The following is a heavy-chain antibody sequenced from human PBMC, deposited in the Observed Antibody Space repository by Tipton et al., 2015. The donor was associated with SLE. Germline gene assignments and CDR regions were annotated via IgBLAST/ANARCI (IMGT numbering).Heavy chain of an antibody. V-gene: IGHV3-21*03. Sequence: GSLRLSCAASGFTFSSYSMNWVRQAPGKGLEWVSSISSSSSYIYYADSVKGRFTISRDNAKNSLYLQMNSLRAEDTAVYYCAREPHPSTGYYPDFDYWGQGTLVTVSS. CDR2: ISSSSSYI. D-gene: IGHD3-9*01. CDR1: GFTFSSYS. CDR3: AREPHPSTGYYPDFDY. J-gene: IGHJ4*02.